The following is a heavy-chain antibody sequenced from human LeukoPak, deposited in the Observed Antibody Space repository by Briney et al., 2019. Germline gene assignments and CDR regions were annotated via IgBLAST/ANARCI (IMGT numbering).Heavy chain of an antibody. D-gene: IGHD2-8*01. CDR3: STDPRLLIY. Sequence: PGGSLRLSCAASGFTFSSYGMHWVRQAPGKGLEWVAYIQYDRSNQQYAGSVKGRFSISRDNSKNTLSLQMNSLRAEDTALYYCSTDPRLLIYWGHGTLVTVSS. J-gene: IGHJ4*01. CDR1: GFTFSSYG. V-gene: IGHV3-30*02. CDR2: IQYDRSNQ.